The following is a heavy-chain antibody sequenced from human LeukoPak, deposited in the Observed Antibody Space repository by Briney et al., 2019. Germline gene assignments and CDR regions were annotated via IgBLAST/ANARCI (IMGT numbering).Heavy chain of an antibody. Sequence: GGSLRLSCAASGFTFSDYYMSWVRQAPGKGLEWVSYVRRSGGTEYYADSVKGRFTISRDNAKNSLYLQMNSLRAEDTALYYCAKDLSVAAIPTARYYGMDVWGQGTTVTVSS. J-gene: IGHJ6*02. V-gene: IGHV3-11*01. D-gene: IGHD6-19*01. CDR2: VRRSGGTE. CDR1: GFTFSDYY. CDR3: AKDLSVAAIPTARYYGMDV.